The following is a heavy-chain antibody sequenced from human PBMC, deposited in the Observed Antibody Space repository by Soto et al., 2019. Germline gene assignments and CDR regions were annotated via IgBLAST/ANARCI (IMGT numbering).Heavy chain of an antibody. J-gene: IGHJ2*01. Sequence: EVQLLESGGGLVQPGGSLRLSCAASGFRFNAYAMNWVRQAPGKGLEWVSGITNSGGSTYYADSVKGRFTISRDNSRNTLYLQMGSLRAEDTALYYCAKVTRAIYCGGDCSYWYFDLWGRGTQVTVSS. V-gene: IGHV3-23*01. CDR1: GFRFNAYA. CDR3: AKVTRAIYCGGDCSYWYFDL. CDR2: ITNSGGST. D-gene: IGHD2-21*02.